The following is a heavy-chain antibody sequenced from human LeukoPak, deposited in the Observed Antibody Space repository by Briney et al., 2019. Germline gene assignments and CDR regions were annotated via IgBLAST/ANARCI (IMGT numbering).Heavy chain of an antibody. CDR1: GFTFSSYG. D-gene: IGHD2-21*02. J-gene: IGHJ4*02. Sequence: SGGSLRLSCAASGFTFSSYGMHWVRQAPGKGLEWVAIISFDGSKKNYADSVKGRFTISRDNSKNTLFLQMNSLRAEDTAVYFCAKNIGDYNSHYFDYWGQGTLVTVSS. CDR3: AKNIGDYNSHYFDY. CDR2: ISFDGSKK. V-gene: IGHV3-30*18.